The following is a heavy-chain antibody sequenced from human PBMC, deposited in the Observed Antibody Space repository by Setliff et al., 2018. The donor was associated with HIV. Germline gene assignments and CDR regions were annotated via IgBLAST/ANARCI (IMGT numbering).Heavy chain of an antibody. CDR3: AGDRGVANYFDY. J-gene: IGHJ4*01. Sequence: PSETLSLTCAVSGGSTSSSHWWSWVRQPPGMGLEWIGEIYHSGSTNYNPSLKSRVTISVDKSKNQFSLKLISVTAADTAVYYCAGDRGVANYFDYWGHGTPVTVSS. CDR1: GGSTSSSHW. D-gene: IGHD3-10*01. CDR2: IYHSGST. V-gene: IGHV4-4*02.